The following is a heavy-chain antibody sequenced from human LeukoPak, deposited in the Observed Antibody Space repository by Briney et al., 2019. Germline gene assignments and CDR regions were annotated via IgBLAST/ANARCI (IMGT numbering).Heavy chain of an antibody. V-gene: IGHV4-59*01. D-gene: IGHD1-1*01. J-gene: IGHJ4*02. CDR3: ARDVGSHFDY. Sequence: SETLSLTCTVSGGSISSYYWSWIRQPPGKGVEWIGYIYYSGSTNYNPSLKSRVTISVDTSKNQFSLKLSSVTAADTAVYYCARDVGSHFDYWGQGTLVTVSS. CDR1: GGSISSYY. CDR2: IYYSGST.